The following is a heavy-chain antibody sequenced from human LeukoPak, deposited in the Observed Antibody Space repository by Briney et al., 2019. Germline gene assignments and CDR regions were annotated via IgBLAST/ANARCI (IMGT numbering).Heavy chain of an antibody. CDR1: GYTLTELS. CDR3: ARETIFGVVQGYFDY. CDR2: FDPEDGET. Sequence: GASVKVSCKVSGYTLTELSMHWVRQAPGKGLEWMGGFDPEDGETIYAQKFQGRVTITADESTSTAYMELSSLRSEDTAVYYCARETIFGVVQGYFDYWGQGTLVTVSS. D-gene: IGHD3-3*01. V-gene: IGHV1-24*01. J-gene: IGHJ4*02.